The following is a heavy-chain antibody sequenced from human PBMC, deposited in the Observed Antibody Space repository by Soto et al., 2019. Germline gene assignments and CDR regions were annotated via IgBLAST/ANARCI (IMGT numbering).Heavy chain of an antibody. CDR1: GFTFSTCG. V-gene: IGHV3-30*03. D-gene: IGHD1-26*01. CDR3: GSFRVWGLGPDS. J-gene: IGHJ5*02. CDR2: ISNDGRDI. Sequence: QVLLVESGGGVVQPGRSLRLSCVGSGFTFSTCGMHWLRQAPGKGLEWVAVISNDGRDIYYTDSVKGRFTISRDNSINTLYLQMNSLRSEDTAVYYCGSFRVWGLGPDSWGQGTLVTVS.